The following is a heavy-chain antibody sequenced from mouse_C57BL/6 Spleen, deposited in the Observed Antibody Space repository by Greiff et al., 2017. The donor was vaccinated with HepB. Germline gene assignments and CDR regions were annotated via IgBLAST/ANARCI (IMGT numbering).Heavy chain of an antibody. V-gene: IGHV1-15*01. CDR1: GYTFTDYE. CDR2: IDPETGGT. Sequence: QVQLQQSGAELVRPGASVTLSCKASGYTFTDYEMHWVKQTPVHGLEWIGAIDPETGGTAYNQKFTGKAILTADKSSSKAYMELRSLTSEDSAVDDCTREGYYYGSRFDYWGQGTTLTVSS. CDR3: TREGYYYGSRFDY. J-gene: IGHJ2*01. D-gene: IGHD1-1*01.